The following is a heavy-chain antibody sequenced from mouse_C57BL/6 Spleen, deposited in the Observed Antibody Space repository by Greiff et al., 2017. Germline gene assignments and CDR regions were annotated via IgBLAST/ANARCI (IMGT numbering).Heavy chain of an antibody. CDR3: ARHPERCLTTVVATDYALAY. D-gene: IGHD1-1*01. Sequence: QLQQSGAELVKPGASVKLSCKASGYTFTEYTIHWVKQRSGQGLEWIGWIYPGSGSIKYNEKFKDKATLTADKYSSTVYMELSTFTSEVSAVYFCARHPERCLTTVVATDYALAYWGQGTSVTVSS. V-gene: IGHV1-62-2*01. CDR2: IYPGSGSI. J-gene: IGHJ4*01. CDR1: GYTFTEYT.